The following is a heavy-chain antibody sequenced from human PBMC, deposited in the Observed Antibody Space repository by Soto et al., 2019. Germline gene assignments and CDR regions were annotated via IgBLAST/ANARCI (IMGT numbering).Heavy chain of an antibody. V-gene: IGHV3-9*01. J-gene: IGHJ4*02. D-gene: IGHD2-15*01. CDR3: AKDNNQRYCRGVTCSVWYYFDY. CDR1: GFTFDDYA. CDR2: INWNSGSI. Sequence: PVGSLRLSCAASGFTFDDYAMHWVRQVPGKGLEWVSGINWNSGSIDYADSVKGRFTISRDNAKNSLYLQMNSLRAEDTALYYCAKDNNQRYCRGVTCSVWYYFDYWGQGTLVTVSS.